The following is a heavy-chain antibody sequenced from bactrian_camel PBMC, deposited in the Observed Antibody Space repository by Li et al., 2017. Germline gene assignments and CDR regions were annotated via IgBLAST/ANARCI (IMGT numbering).Heavy chain of an antibody. J-gene: IGHJ4*01. CDR3: AARQPCRVWLGYEDPGEYNI. Sequence: VQLVESGGGSVQAGGSLRLSCVASGHTYSAYCMGWFRQAPGKQREAVAGISNDAGAVYADSVQGRFTISKDSERNTLYLQMNNLTPEDTAMYYCAARQPCRVWLGYEDPGEYNIWGQGTQVTVS. D-gene: IGHD5*01. CDR1: GHTYSAYC. V-gene: IGHV3S53*01. CDR2: ISNDAGA.